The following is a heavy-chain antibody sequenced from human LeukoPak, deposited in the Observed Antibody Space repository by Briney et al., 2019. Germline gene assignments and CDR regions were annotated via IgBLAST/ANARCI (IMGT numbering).Heavy chain of an antibody. J-gene: IGHJ4*02. Sequence: ASVKVSCKASRGTFSSYAISWVRQAPGQGLEWMGWINTYNGNTNYVQKLQGRVTMTTDTSTSTAYMELRSLRSDDTAVYYCAREFPGLLPTAPRGYYFDYWGQGTLVTVSS. CDR2: INTYNGNT. CDR1: RGTFSSYA. CDR3: AREFPGLLPTAPRGYYFDY. V-gene: IGHV1-18*01. D-gene: IGHD2-2*01.